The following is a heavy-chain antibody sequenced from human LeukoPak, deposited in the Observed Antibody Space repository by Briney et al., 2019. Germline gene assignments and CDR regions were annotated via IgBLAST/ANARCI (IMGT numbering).Heavy chain of an antibody. V-gene: IGHV3-33*01. D-gene: IGHD6-19*01. CDR3: ARDYDSSGWYDYYYGMDV. CDR2: IWYDGSNK. CDR1: GFTFSSYG. J-gene: IGHJ6*02. Sequence: GRSLRLSCAASGFTFSSYGMHWVRQAPGKGLEWVAVIWYDGSNKYYADSVKGRFTISRDNSKNTLYLQMNSLRAEDTAAYYCARDYDSSGWYDYYYGMDVWGQGTTVTVSS.